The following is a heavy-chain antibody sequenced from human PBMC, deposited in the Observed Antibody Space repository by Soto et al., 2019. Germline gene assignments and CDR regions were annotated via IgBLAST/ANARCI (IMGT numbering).Heavy chain of an antibody. Sequence: SETLSLTCTVSGGSISSSSYYWGWIRQPPGKGLEWIGSIYYSGSTYYNPSLKSRVTISVDTSKNQFSLKLSSVTAADTAVYYCARHQTLRSGYESYYYYYMDVWGKGTTVTVSS. V-gene: IGHV4-39*01. CDR2: IYYSGST. J-gene: IGHJ6*03. CDR3: ARHQTLRSGYESYYYYYMDV. D-gene: IGHD5-12*01. CDR1: GGSISSSSYY.